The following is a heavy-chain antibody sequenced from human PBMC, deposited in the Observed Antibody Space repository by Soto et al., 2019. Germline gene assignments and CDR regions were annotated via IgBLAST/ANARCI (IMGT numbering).Heavy chain of an antibody. Sequence: GGSLRLSCVGSGFIFSNNGMHWVRQTPGKGLEWVAFMSYDGSDTFYADSVKGRFTISRDNSKNTLYLQMNSLRAEDTAVYYCARAEGIRIAARTEGCGYWGRGTLVTVSS. CDR3: ARAEGIRIAARTEGCGY. V-gene: IGHV3-30*03. D-gene: IGHD6-6*01. CDR2: MSYDGSDT. J-gene: IGHJ4*02. CDR1: GFIFSNNG.